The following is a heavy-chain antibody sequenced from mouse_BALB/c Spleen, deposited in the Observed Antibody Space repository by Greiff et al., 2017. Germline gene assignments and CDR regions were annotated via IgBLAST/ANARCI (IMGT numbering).Heavy chain of an antibody. CDR1: GYSITSDYA. J-gene: IGHJ2*01. CDR2: ISYSGST. CDR3: ARRGYGSSFDY. D-gene: IGHD1-1*01. V-gene: IGHV3-2*02. Sequence: EVKLEESGPGLVKPSQSLSLTCTVTGYSITSDYAWNWIRQFPGNKLEWMGYISYSGSTSYNPSLKSRISITRDTSKNQFFLQLNSVTTEDTATYYCARRGYGSSFDYWGQGTTLTVSS.